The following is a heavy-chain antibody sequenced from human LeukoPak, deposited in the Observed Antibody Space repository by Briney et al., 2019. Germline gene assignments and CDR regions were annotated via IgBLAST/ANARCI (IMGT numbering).Heavy chain of an antibody. CDR1: GFTVSSNY. V-gene: IGHV3-53*01. CDR3: ARGSYDILTGYGSLDY. Sequence: SGGSLRLSCAASGFTVSSNYMSWVRQAPGKGLEWGSVIYSGGSTYYADSVKGRFTISRDNSKNTLYLQMNSLRAEDTAVYYCARGSYDILTGYGSLDYWGQGTLVTVSS. CDR2: IYSGGST. D-gene: IGHD3-9*01. J-gene: IGHJ4*02.